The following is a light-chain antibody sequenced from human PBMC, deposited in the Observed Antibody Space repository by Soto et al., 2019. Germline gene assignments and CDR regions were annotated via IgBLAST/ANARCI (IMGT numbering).Light chain of an antibody. CDR3: SSYTSITTLYV. J-gene: IGLJ1*01. CDR1: SSDIGTYNY. Sequence: QSVLTQPASVSGSPGQSITISCTGTSSDIGTYNYVSWYQQYPGKAPKPMIYEVSNRPSGLSYRFSGSKSGNTASLTISGLQAEDEGDYYCSSYTSITTLYVFGTGTKATVL. CDR2: EVS. V-gene: IGLV2-14*01.